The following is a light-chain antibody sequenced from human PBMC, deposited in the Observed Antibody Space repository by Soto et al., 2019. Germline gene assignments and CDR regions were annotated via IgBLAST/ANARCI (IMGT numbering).Light chain of an antibody. Sequence: EIVMTQSPATLSVSPGERATLSCRASQSVGSSLAWYRQNPGQAPRLLIYGVSTRATGIPARFSGSGSGTEFILTISSLQSEDFAVYYCQQYNNWPLTFGGGTKVDIK. CDR3: QQYNNWPLT. CDR1: QSVGSS. CDR2: GVS. V-gene: IGKV3-15*01. J-gene: IGKJ4*01.